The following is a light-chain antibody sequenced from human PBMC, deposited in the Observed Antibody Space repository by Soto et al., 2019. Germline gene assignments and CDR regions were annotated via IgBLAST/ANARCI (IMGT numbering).Light chain of an antibody. J-gene: IGKJ1*01. CDR3: QKYDSAPWT. V-gene: IGKV1-27*01. CDR1: QGILTY. CDR2: AAS. Sequence: DIQMTQSPSSLSASVGYRFTITCRASQGILTYLAWYQQKPGQVPELLIQAASTLQPGVPSRFSGSGSGTEFTLTINSLQPEDVATYYCQKYDSAPWTLGQGTTVDIK.